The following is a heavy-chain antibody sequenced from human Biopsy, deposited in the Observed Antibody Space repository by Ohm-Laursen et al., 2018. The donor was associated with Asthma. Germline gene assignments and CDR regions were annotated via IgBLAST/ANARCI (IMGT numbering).Heavy chain of an antibody. V-gene: IGHV4-39*01. CDR2: MYHSGSP. J-gene: IGHJ4*02. Sequence: SDTLSLTCTVSGGSITNSSYYWGWIRQPPGKGMEWIGSMYHSGSPYYHPSLKSRATISVDTSKNQLSLKMSSVTAADTAVYFCVRHQYSSSWSTFDYWGQGALVTVSS. CDR3: VRHQYSSSWSTFDY. CDR1: GGSITNSSYY. D-gene: IGHD3-22*01.